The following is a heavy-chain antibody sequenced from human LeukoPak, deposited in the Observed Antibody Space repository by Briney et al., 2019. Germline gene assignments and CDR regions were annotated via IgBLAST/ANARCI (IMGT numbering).Heavy chain of an antibody. D-gene: IGHD3-10*01. V-gene: IGHV3-7*01. J-gene: IGHJ4*02. Sequence: GGSLKLSWAASEFTLGNYGMNWFRQAPGKGLEWLPSINPDGSEKYDVDSVKGRSTISRDNAKNSLFLQMNGLRAEDTAVYFCARSGSYLNSRAYCDYWSQGSLVTVS. CDR2: INPDGSEK. CDR3: ARSGSYLNSRAYCDY. CDR1: EFTLGNYG.